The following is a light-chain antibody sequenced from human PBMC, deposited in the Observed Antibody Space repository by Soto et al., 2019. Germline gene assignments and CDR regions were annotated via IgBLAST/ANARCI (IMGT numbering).Light chain of an antibody. V-gene: IGKV3-20*01. Sequence: EMVLTQSPGTLSLSPGERATRSCRASHSVTSSYLAWYQQIPGQAPRLLIYGASSRATGIPDRFSGSGSGTDFTLTISRLEPEDFAVYYCQQYGNSPLTFGGGTKVEIK. CDR2: GAS. J-gene: IGKJ4*01. CDR1: HSVTSSY. CDR3: QQYGNSPLT.